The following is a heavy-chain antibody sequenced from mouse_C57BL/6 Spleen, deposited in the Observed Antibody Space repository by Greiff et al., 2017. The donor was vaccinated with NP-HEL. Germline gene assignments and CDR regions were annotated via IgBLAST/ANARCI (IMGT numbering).Heavy chain of an antibody. CDR3: ARSDGRGFAY. Sequence: VQLQQSGPELVKPGASVKISCKASGYSFTGYYMNWVKQSPEKSLEWIGEINPSTGGTTYNQKFKAKATLTVDKSSSTAYMQLKSLTSEDSADYYCARSDGRGFAYWGQGTLVTVSA. CDR1: GYSFTGYY. D-gene: IGHD1-1*01. CDR2: INPSTGGT. J-gene: IGHJ3*01. V-gene: IGHV1-42*01.